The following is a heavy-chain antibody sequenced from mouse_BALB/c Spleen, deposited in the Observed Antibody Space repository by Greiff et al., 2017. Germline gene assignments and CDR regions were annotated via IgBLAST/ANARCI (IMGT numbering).Heavy chain of an antibody. Sequence: EVKLMESGGGLVQPGGSRKLSCAASGFTFSSFGMHWVRQAPEKGLEWVAYISSGSSTIYYADTVKGRFTISRDNPKNTLFLQMTSLRSEDTAMYYCASSYGNYADYFDYWGQGTTLTVSS. V-gene: IGHV5-17*02. CDR1: GFTFSSFG. CDR3: ASSYGNYADYFDY. J-gene: IGHJ2*01. D-gene: IGHD2-1*01. CDR2: ISSGSSTI.